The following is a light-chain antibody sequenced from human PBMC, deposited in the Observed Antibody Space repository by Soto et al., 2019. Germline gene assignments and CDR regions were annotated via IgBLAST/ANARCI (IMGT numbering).Light chain of an antibody. J-gene: IGKJ1*01. CDR2: DAS. Sequence: EIVMTQSPSTLSVSLGERATLSCRTSQSVTTPMAWYQQKPGQAPTLLLYDASTRATGIPARFSGSGSGTDFTLTISSLQSEDFAVNYCQQYNNWPPWTFGQGTKVDIK. V-gene: IGKV3-15*01. CDR3: QQYNNWPPWT. CDR1: QSVTTP.